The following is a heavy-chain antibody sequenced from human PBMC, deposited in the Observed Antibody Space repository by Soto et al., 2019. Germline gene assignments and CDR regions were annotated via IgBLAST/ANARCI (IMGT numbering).Heavy chain of an antibody. Sequence: QPQLVESGGGLVKPGGSLRLSCAASRLTFSDYYMGWIRQAPGKGLEWISYISGSGGTTYYADSVKGRFTISRDNAKNSLYLHMNSLRVEDTAIYYCARDPEPQHYFDSWGQGTLVTVSS. V-gene: IGHV3-11*01. CDR1: RLTFSDYY. CDR3: ARDPEPQHYFDS. J-gene: IGHJ4*02. CDR2: ISGSGGTT.